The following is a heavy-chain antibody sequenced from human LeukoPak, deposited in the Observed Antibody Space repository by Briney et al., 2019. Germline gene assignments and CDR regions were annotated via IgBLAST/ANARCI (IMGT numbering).Heavy chain of an antibody. CDR2: IYSGGST. Sequence: QAGGSLRLSCAASGLTVSRNYMSWVRQAPGKGLESVSVIYSGGSTYYADSVRGRFTISRDNSKNTLYLQMNSLRAEDTAVYYCAGNAVLRYFDWSLLLYMDVWGKGTTVTISS. J-gene: IGHJ6*03. D-gene: IGHD3-9*01. CDR1: GLTVSRNY. V-gene: IGHV3-66*01. CDR3: AGNAVLRYFDWSLLLYMDV.